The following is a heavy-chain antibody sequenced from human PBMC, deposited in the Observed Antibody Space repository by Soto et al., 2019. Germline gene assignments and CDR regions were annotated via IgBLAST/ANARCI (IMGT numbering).Heavy chain of an antibody. CDR2: TSGSGGTT. Sequence: GGSLRLSCAASGFTFSSYAMSWVRQAPGKGLEWVSGTSGSGGTTDYAGSVKGRFTISRDNSKNTLYLQMKSLRAEDTAVYYCVKEVHLFAVVNYYYGMDVWGQGTTVTVSS. CDR3: VKEVHLFAVVNYYYGMDV. V-gene: IGHV3-23*01. D-gene: IGHD3-3*01. J-gene: IGHJ6*02. CDR1: GFTFSSYA.